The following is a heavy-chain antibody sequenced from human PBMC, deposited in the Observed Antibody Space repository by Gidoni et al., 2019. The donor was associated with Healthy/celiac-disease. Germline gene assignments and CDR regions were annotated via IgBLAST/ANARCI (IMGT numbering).Heavy chain of an antibody. CDR3: TTNSGYDSDYYGMDV. CDR1: GFTFSHAW. D-gene: IGHD5-12*01. J-gene: IGHJ6*02. Sequence: EVQLVESAGGLVKPGGSLRLSCAASGFTFSHAWMSWVRQAPGKGLEWVGRIKSKTDGGTTDYAAPVKGRFTISRDDSKNTLYLQMNSLKTEDTAVYYCTTNSGYDSDYYGMDVWGQGTTVTVSS. CDR2: IKSKTDGGTT. V-gene: IGHV3-15*01.